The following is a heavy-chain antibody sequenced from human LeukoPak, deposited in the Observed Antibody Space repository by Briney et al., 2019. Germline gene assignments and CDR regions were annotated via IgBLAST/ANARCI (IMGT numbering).Heavy chain of an antibody. CDR3: AKADHYDFWSGYYTDAFDI. Sequence: PGGSLRLSCAASGFTFSSYAMSWVRQAPGKGLEWVSAISGSGGSTYYADSVKGRFTISRDNSKNTLYLQMNSLRAEDTAVYYCAKADHYDFWSGYYTDAFDIWGQGQWSPSLQ. CDR1: GFTFSSYA. CDR2: ISGSGGST. J-gene: IGHJ3*02. D-gene: IGHD3-3*01. V-gene: IGHV3-23*01.